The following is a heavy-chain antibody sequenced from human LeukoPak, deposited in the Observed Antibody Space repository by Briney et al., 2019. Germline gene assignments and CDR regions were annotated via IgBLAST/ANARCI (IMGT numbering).Heavy chain of an antibody. J-gene: IGHJ4*02. Sequence: NPGGSLRLSCTASGFTVGGYAMSWFPPAPGKGLEWVGFIRSKAYGCTTEYPASVKSRFTISRDDSKSIAYLQMNSLKTEDTAVYYCTRQPDYGDYGGGQGTLVTVSS. D-gene: IGHD4-17*01. V-gene: IGHV3-49*05. CDR3: TRQPDYGDYG. CDR2: IRSKAYGCTT. CDR1: GFTVGGYA.